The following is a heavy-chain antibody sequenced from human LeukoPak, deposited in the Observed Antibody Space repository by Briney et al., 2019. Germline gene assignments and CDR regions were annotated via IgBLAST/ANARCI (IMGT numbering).Heavy chain of an antibody. Sequence: SETLSLTCTVSGGSISSYYWSWIRQPPGKGLEWIGYIYTSGSTNYNPSLKSRVTISVDTSKNQFSLELSSVTAADTAVYYCARQGPVELSFDYWGQGTLVTVSS. CDR2: IYTSGST. J-gene: IGHJ4*02. CDR1: GGSISSYY. D-gene: IGHD1-14*01. V-gene: IGHV4-4*09. CDR3: ARQGPVELSFDY.